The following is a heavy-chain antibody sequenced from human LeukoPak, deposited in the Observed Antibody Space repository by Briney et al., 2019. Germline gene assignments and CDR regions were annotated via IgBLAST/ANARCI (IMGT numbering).Heavy chain of an antibody. CDR2: ISTSGSNI. D-gene: IGHD6-19*01. Sequence: GGSLRLSCAASGFTFNNYYMSWIRQAPGKGLEWVSYISTSGSNIYYADSVKGRFTISRDNAKSSLYLQMNSLRAEDTAVYYCARDLASSGYHWGQGTLVTVSS. CDR3: ARDLASSGYH. J-gene: IGHJ5*02. V-gene: IGHV3-11*01. CDR1: GFTFNNYY.